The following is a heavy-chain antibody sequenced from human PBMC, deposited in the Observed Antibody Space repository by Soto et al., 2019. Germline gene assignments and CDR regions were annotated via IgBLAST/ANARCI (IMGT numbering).Heavy chain of an antibody. CDR1: GYTLTELS. J-gene: IGHJ3*02. D-gene: IGHD6-13*01. V-gene: IGHV1-24*01. Sequence: ASVKVSCKVSGYTLTELSMHWVRQAPGKGLEWMGGFDPEDGETIYAQKFQGRVTMTEDTSTDTAYMELSSLRSEDTAVYYCATGWGSRWYRRAFDIWGQGTMVTVSS. CDR3: ATGWGSRWYRRAFDI. CDR2: FDPEDGET.